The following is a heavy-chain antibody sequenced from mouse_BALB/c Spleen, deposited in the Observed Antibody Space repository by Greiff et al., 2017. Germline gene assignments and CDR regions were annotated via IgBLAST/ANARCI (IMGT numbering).Heavy chain of an antibody. CDR1: GYTFTSYT. Sequence: VQLQQSAAELARPGASVKMSCKASGYTFTSYTMHWVKQRPGQGLEWIGYINPSSGYTEYNQKFKDKTTLTADKSSSTAYMQLSSLTSEDSAVYYCARSNDGYYGYFDYWGQGTTLTVSS. D-gene: IGHD2-3*01. CDR2: INPSSGYT. J-gene: IGHJ2*01. CDR3: ARSNDGYYGYFDY. V-gene: IGHV1-4*02.